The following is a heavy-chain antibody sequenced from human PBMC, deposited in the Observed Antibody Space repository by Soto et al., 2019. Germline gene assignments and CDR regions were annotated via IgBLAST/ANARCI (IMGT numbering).Heavy chain of an antibody. D-gene: IGHD2-2*01. CDR1: GFTISNYG. CDR2: ISYDGTIT. CDR3: ATTRVGPCSSSICFSGIFDGMDV. Sequence: GGSLRFSCAASGFTISNYGMYWVRQAPGKGLEWVAVISYDGTITYYADSVKGRFTISRDNSKSTLYLQMNSLRTEDTAVYYCATTRVGPCSSSICFSGIFDGMDVWGQGTTVTVSS. V-gene: IGHV3-30-3*01. J-gene: IGHJ6*02.